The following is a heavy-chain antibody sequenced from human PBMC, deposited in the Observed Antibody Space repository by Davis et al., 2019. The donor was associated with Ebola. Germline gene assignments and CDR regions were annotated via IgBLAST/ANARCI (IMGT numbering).Heavy chain of an antibody. D-gene: IGHD4-17*01. CDR2: IIPIFGTA. Sequence: SVKVSCKASGGTFSSYAISWVRQAPGQGLEWMGGIIPIFGTANYAQKFQGRVTITADESTSTAYMELSSLRSEDTAVYYCARAYGDQIYYYYGMDVWGQGTTVTVSS. V-gene: IGHV1-69*13. CDR3: ARAYGDQIYYYYGMDV. J-gene: IGHJ6*02. CDR1: GGTFSSYA.